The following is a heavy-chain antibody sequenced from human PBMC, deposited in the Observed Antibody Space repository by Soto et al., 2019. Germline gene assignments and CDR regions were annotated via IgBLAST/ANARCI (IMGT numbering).Heavy chain of an antibody. V-gene: IGHV3-30-3*01. D-gene: IGHD2-15*01. CDR2: VSHDGAIK. CDR3: VRETQIVRVVVPTLGSPCALDL. CDR1: GFTFDNFA. J-gene: IGHJ3*01. Sequence: QMELVESGGGVVQPGRSLRLSCTPSGFTFDNFAMHWVRQAPGKGLEWVAVVSHDGAIKHYAESVRGRLTISRDNSRDTLSLQMNSLRPEDTAVYYCVRETQIVRVVVPTLGSPCALDLWGQGTVVTVSS.